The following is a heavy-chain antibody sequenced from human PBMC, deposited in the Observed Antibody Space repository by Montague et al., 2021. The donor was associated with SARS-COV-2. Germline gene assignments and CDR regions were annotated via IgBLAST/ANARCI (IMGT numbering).Heavy chain of an antibody. Sequence: SETLSLTCAVYAGSFSGYSWSWIRQPPGKGLEWMGEINHSGSTNXXPYLKRRVTISVDTSKNQFALTLSSVTAAVTAVYYCARRSRVVTAIWALRTRLTSWFDTWGQGTMVTVSS. J-gene: IGHJ5*02. CDR1: AGSFSGYS. D-gene: IGHD2-21*02. CDR2: INHSGST. CDR3: ARRSRVVTAIWALRTRLTSWFDT. V-gene: IGHV4-34*01.